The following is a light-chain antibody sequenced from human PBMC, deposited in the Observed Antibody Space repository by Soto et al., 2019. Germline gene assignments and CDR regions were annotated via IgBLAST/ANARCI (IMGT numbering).Light chain of an antibody. V-gene: IGLV2-14*01. CDR1: SSDVGGYNY. J-gene: IGLJ2*01. Sequence: QSALTQPASVSWSPGQSITISCTGTSSDVGGYNYVSWYQQHPGKAPKLMIYEVSNRPSGVSNRFSGSKSGNTASLTISGLQAEDEADYYCSSYTSSSTPHVVFGGGTKLTVL. CDR2: EVS. CDR3: SSYTSSSTPHVV.